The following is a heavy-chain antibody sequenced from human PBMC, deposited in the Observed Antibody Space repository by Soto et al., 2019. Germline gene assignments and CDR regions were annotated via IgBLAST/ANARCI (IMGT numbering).Heavy chain of an antibody. J-gene: IGHJ5*02. D-gene: IGHD2-21*02. V-gene: IGHV4-31*03. CDR2: IYYSGST. Sequence: QVQLQESGPGLVKPSQILSLTCTDSGGSISNGGDYWSWIRQHPEKGLEWIGYIYYSGSTYYNPSLKSRVTISEDTSKNQLSLKLNSVTAAETAVYYCARDRHTVVVSAAGCCDPWGQGTRVTVSS. CDR1: GGSISNGGDY. CDR3: ARDRHTVVVSAAGCCDP.